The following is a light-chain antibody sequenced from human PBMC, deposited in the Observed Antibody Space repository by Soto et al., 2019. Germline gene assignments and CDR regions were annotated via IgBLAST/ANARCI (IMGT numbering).Light chain of an antibody. CDR1: QSVSSSY. CDR3: QQYCSSQYT. J-gene: IGKJ2*01. Sequence: EIVLTQSPGTLSLSPGERATVSCRASQSVSSSYLAWYQQKPGQAPRLLIYGASIRATGIPARFSGSGSGTDLTPTISRLEPEDFEVYYCQQYCSSQYTFGQGTKLEIK. V-gene: IGKV3-20*01. CDR2: GAS.